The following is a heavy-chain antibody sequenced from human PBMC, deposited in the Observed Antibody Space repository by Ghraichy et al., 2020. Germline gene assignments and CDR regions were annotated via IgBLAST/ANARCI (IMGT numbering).Heavy chain of an antibody. CDR3: VKGYCSTITCPDYAFDI. CDR1: GFTFSNYA. CDR2: FGSNGGSI. V-gene: IGHV3-64D*09. J-gene: IGHJ3*02. D-gene: IGHD2-2*01. Sequence: SCSASGFTFSNYAMHWVRQAPGKGLEYVSGFGSNGGSIYYADSVKGRFTISRDNSKNTLYLQMSSLRGDDTAVYYCVKGYCSTITCPDYAFDIWGQVTMLTVSS.